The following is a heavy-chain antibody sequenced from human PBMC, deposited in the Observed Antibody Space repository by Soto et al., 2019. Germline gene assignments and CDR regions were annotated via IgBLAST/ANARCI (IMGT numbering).Heavy chain of an antibody. J-gene: IGHJ4*02. CDR1: GYSFIGYY. Sequence: QVQLVQSGPEVTKPGASVKVSCKASGYSFIGYYLHWIRQAPGQGLEWMGWINPNSGATNQAQKFQGRVTMARDRSITTASLELSRLASDDTAIYFCARDAVSTIGDFDYWGQGTLVTVSS. V-gene: IGHV1-2*02. D-gene: IGHD5-12*01. CDR2: INPNSGAT. CDR3: ARDAVSTIGDFDY.